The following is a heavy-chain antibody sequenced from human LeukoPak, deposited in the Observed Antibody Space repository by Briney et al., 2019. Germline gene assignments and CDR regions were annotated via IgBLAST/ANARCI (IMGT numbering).Heavy chain of an antibody. V-gene: IGHV4-59*08. CDR2: IYYSGST. CDR1: GGSISSYY. D-gene: IGHD5-12*01. CDR3: ARQGVGYSGEGPKRYYYGMDV. J-gene: IGHJ6*02. Sequence: PSETLSLTCSVSGGSISSYYWSWIRQPPGKGLEWIGYIYYSGSTNYNPSLKSRVTISVDTSKNQFSLDLSSVTVTVTAVYYCARQGVGYSGEGPKRYYYGMDVWGQGTTVTVSS.